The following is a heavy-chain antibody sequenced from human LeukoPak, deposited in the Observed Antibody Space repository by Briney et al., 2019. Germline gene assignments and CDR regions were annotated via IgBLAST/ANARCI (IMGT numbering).Heavy chain of an antibody. Sequence: SETLSLTCTVSGGSISSYYWSWVRQPPGKVLEWIGYIYYSGSTNYNPSLKSRVTISVDTSKNQFSLKLNSVTAADTAVYYCARGQQLDYYYMDVWGKGTTVTVSS. CDR3: ARGQQLDYYYMDV. D-gene: IGHD6-13*01. V-gene: IGHV4-59*01. CDR1: GGSISSYY. J-gene: IGHJ6*03. CDR2: IYYSGST.